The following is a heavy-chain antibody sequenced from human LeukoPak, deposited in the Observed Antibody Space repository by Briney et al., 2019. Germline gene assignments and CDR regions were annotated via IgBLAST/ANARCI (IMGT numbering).Heavy chain of an antibody. CDR2: INPNSGGT. V-gene: IGHV1-2*02. Sequence: ASVKVSCKASGYTFTDYYMHWVRQAPGQGLEWMGWINPNSGGTNYAQKFQGRVTMTRDTSISTAYMELSRLRSDDTAVYYCTRGGPARSSTYYYYYYMDVWGKGTTVTISS. J-gene: IGHJ6*03. D-gene: IGHD2-2*01. CDR1: GYTFTDYY. CDR3: TRGGPARSSTYYYYYYMDV.